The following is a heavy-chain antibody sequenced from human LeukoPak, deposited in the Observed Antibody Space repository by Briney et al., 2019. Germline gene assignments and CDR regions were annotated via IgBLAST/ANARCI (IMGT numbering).Heavy chain of an antibody. CDR2: INPKSGGT. J-gene: IGHJ4*02. D-gene: IGHD3-22*01. Sequence: ASVKVSCKASGYTFTGHYMHWVRQAPGQGLEWMGWINPKSGGTNYAQKFQGRVTMTKDTSITTAYMELSRLRSDDTAVYYCASLNLPDSSGYYDDWGQGTLVTVSS. CDR1: GYTFTGHY. V-gene: IGHV1-2*02. CDR3: ASLNLPDSSGYYDD.